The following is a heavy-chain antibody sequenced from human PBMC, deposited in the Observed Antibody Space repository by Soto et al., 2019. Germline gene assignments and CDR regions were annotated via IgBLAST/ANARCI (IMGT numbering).Heavy chain of an antibody. Sequence: SVKVSCKASGGTFSSYAISWVRQAPGQGLEWMGGIIPIFGTANYAQKFQGRVTITADESTSTAYMELSSLRSEDTAVYYCASVSGYSSGNRPANWFDPWGQGTLVTVSS. J-gene: IGHJ5*02. CDR1: GGTFSSYA. D-gene: IGHD5-18*01. CDR2: IIPIFGTA. CDR3: ASVSGYSSGNRPANWFDP. V-gene: IGHV1-69*13.